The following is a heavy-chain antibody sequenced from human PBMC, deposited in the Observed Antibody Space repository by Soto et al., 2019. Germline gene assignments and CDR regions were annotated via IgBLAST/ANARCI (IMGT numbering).Heavy chain of an antibody. V-gene: IGHV4-59*01. D-gene: IGHD3-3*01. CDR3: AGRITAIQFDY. CDR2: IYYSGST. J-gene: IGHJ4*02. Sequence: SETLSLTCTVSGGSISSYYWSWIRQPPGKGLEWIGYIYYSGSTNYNPSLKSRVTISVDTSKNQFSLKLSSVTAADTAVYYCAGRITAIQFDYWGQGTLVTGSS. CDR1: GGSISSYY.